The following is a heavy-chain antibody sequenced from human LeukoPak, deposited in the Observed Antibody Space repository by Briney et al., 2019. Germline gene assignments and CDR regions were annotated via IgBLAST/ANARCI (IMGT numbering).Heavy chain of an antibody. Sequence: GGSLRLSCAASGFTFSSYAMTWVRQAPGKGGEWVSSISTSGVSTNYAVSGKGRFTIYRENYKNMVYLKIKSLSAEDTAVYYCAKNTSGTYLDYWGQGILVTVSS. CDR1: GFTFSSYA. D-gene: IGHD1-26*01. CDR2: ISTSGVST. J-gene: IGHJ4*02. CDR3: AKNTSGTYLDY. V-gene: IGHV3-23*01.